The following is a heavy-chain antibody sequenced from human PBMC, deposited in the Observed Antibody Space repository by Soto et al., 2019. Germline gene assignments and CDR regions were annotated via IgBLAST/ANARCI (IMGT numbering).Heavy chain of an antibody. CDR2: ISESGHHT. CDR1: GVTSSTYA. J-gene: IGHJ2*01. CDR3: AKSDGCGGGSCYTGTYYYFDF. D-gene: IGHD2-2*02. Sequence: DVQLLESGGGLVQPGGSLRLSCAASGVTSSTYALNWVRQAPGKGLEWVSTISESGHHTYYADSVKGRFTISRDKSKNTLSLQMNSLRPEDTAVYYCAKSDGCGGGSCYTGTYYYFDFWGRGTLVTVSS. V-gene: IGHV3-23*01.